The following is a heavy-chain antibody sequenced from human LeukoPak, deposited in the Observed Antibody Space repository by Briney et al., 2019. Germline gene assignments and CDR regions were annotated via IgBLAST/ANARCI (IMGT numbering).Heavy chain of an antibody. CDR3: ARDGRANYYGSRSSPPFDY. CDR2: ISYDGSIQ. D-gene: IGHD3-10*01. Sequence: SGGSLRLSCAASGFTFRSYAIHWVGQAPGKGLEWVTLISYDGSIQYYADSVKGRFTISRDDSKNTVYLQMNSLRAEDTAVYYCARDGRANYYGSRSSPPFDYWGQGTLVTVSS. J-gene: IGHJ4*02. V-gene: IGHV3-30-3*01. CDR1: GFTFRSYA.